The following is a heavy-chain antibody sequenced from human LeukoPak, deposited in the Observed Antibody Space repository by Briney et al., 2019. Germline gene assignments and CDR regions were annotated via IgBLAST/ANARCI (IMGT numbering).Heavy chain of an antibody. D-gene: IGHD6-19*01. CDR1: GFTVDDYA. V-gene: IGHV3-9*01. CDR3: AKAVAGTPYYFDY. J-gene: IGHJ4*02. Sequence: GRSLRLSCAASGFTVDDYAMHWVRQAPGKGLEWVSGISWNSGSIGYADSVKGRFTISRDNAKNSLYLQMNSLRAEDTALYYCAKAVAGTPYYFDYWGQGTLVTVSS. CDR2: ISWNSGSI.